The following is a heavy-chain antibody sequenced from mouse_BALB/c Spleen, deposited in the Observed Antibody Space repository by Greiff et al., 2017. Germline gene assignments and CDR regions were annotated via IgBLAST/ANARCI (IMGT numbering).Heavy chain of an antibody. Sequence: EVQLQQSGPGLVKPSQSLSLTCSVTGYSITSGYYWNWIRQFPGNKLEWMGYISYDGSNNYNPSLKNRISITRDTSKNQFFLKLNSVTTEDTATYYCARVTTDAWFAYWGQGTLVTVSA. CDR3: ARVTTDAWFAY. J-gene: IGHJ3*01. CDR1: GYSITSGYY. D-gene: IGHD1-1*01. V-gene: IGHV3-6*02. CDR2: ISYDGSN.